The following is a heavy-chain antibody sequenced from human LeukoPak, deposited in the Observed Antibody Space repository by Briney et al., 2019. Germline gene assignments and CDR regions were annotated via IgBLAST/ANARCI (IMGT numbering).Heavy chain of an antibody. CDR2: ISYDGSNK. Sequence: GRSLRLSCAASGFTFSSYGMHWVRQAPGKGLEWVAVISYDGSNKYYADSVKGRFTISRDNSENTLYLQMNSLRAEDTAVYYCAKDETYYYGSGSYSIDYWGQGTLVTVSS. D-gene: IGHD3-10*01. J-gene: IGHJ4*02. CDR3: AKDETYYYGSGSYSIDY. CDR1: GFTFSSYG. V-gene: IGHV3-30*18.